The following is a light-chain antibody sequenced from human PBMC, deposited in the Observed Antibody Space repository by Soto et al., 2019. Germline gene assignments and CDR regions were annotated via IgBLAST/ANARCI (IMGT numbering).Light chain of an antibody. CDR3: QQYDNPPLT. CDR1: QNINAW. J-gene: IGKJ4*01. V-gene: IGKV1-5*01. CDR2: HAS. Sequence: DNRTTQSPSSLSVSEGDRVTITCRTSQNINAWLAWYQQRPGQAPKLLIYHASHLQSGVPSRFSGSGSGTDFTFTISSLQPEDIATYYRQQYDNPPLTFGGGTKVDIK.